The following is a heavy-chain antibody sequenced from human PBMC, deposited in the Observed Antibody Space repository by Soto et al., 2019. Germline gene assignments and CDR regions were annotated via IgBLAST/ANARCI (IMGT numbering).Heavy chain of an antibody. CDR3: ARRDMLTGYVYFDY. CDR2: IYPDDSDT. CDR1: GYTFTKYW. Sequence: GESLKISCQASGYTFTKYWVGWVRQMPGKGLEWMGIIYPDDSDTRYSPSFQGHVTISADKSISAAYLQWSSLKASDSATYYCARRDMLTGYVYFDYWGQGTQVTVSS. J-gene: IGHJ4*02. D-gene: IGHD3-9*01. V-gene: IGHV5-51*01.